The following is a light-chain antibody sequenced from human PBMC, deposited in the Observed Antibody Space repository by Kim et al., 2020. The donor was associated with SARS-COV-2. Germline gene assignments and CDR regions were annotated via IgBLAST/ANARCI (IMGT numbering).Light chain of an antibody. J-gene: IGLJ2*01. CDR1: KLGSKY. CDR2: QDN. CDR3: QAWDSSHVV. V-gene: IGLV3-1*01. Sequence: SYELTQPPSVSVSPGQTASITCSGDKLGSKYACWYQQKPGQSPVLVIYQDNKRPSGIPERFSGSNSGNTATLTISGTQAMDEADYYCQAWDSSHVVFGGGTQLTVL.